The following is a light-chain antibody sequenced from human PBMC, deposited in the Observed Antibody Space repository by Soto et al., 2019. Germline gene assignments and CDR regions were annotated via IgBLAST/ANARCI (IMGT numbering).Light chain of an antibody. Sequence: QSALTQPASVSGSPGQSITISCTGTSSDVGVYNYVSWYQQHPGKAPKLMIYEVSNRPSGVSNRFSGSKSGNTASLTISGLQAEDEADYYCSSYISSNTLVFGGGTKLTVL. CDR2: EVS. CDR3: SSYISSNTLV. J-gene: IGLJ2*01. CDR1: SSDVGVYNY. V-gene: IGLV2-14*01.